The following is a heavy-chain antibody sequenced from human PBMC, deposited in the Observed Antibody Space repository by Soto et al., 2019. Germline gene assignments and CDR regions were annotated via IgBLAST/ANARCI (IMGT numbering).Heavy chain of an antibody. CDR3: AQLVNWFDP. J-gene: IGHJ5*02. Sequence: SETLSLTCTVSCGSISSYYWSWIRQPPGKGLEWIGYIYYSGSTNYNPSPKSRVTISVDTSKNQFSLKLSSVTAADTAVYYCAQLVNWFDPWGQGTLVTVSS. D-gene: IGHD6-6*01. CDR2: IYYSGST. V-gene: IGHV4-59*08. CDR1: CGSISSYY.